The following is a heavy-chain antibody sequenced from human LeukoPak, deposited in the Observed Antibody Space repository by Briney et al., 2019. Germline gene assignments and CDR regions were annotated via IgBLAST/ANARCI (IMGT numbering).Heavy chain of an antibody. CDR3: ARDRITWNAFDI. CDR2: IWYDGSNK. Sequence: PGGSLRLSCAASGITFSSYGMHWVRQAPGKGLEWVAVIWYDGSNKYYADSVKGRFTISRDNSKNTLYLQMNSLRAEDTAVYYCARDRITWNAFDIWGQGTMVTVSS. CDR1: GITFSSYG. J-gene: IGHJ3*02. D-gene: IGHD5-12*01. V-gene: IGHV3-33*01.